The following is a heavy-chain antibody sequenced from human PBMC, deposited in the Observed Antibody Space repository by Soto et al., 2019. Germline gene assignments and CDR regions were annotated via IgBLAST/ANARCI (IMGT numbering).Heavy chain of an antibody. D-gene: IGHD2-21*02. Sequence: QALLEQSGAEMKKPGSSVTVSCKTSGGTFNSYAISWVRQAPGQGLEWMGGISPIFGITNYAQNFQGRPTLTAQQESDTAFMELISLTSEDTGVYFCARDGVGLCAGDCSFKAYDLWCRGKSVTVSS. V-gene: IGHV1-69*17. J-gene: IGHJ3*01. CDR2: ISPIFGIT. CDR3: ARDGVGLCAGDCSFKAYDL. CDR1: GGTFNSYA.